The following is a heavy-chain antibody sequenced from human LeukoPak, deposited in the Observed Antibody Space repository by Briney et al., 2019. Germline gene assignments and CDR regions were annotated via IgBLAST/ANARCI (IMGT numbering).Heavy chain of an antibody. D-gene: IGHD3-10*01. J-gene: IGHJ4*02. CDR1: GFTFSNYW. V-gene: IGHV3-7*01. Sequence: QPGGSLRLSCAASGFTFSNYWMSWVRQAPGKGLEWVANIKQDGSEKYCVDSVKGRFTISRDNAKNSLYLQMNSLRAEDTAVYYCARQLSTYYYGSGSYYNYWGQGTLVTVSS. CDR3: ARQLSTYYYGSGSYYNY. CDR2: IKQDGSEK.